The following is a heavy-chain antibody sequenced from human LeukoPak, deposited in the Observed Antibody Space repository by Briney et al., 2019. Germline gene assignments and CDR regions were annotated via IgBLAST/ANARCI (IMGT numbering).Heavy chain of an antibody. V-gene: IGHV1-58*01. J-gene: IGHJ4*02. CDR2: IVIANGNT. CDR3: AAEDDFLTGYYDFDY. Sequence: ASVKVSCTASGFTFARSAVQWVRQARGQRPEWIGWIVIANGNTNYAQKFQERLTITRDMSTSTAYMELSSLRSEDTAVYYCAAEDDFLTGYYDFDYWGQGTVVTVSS. D-gene: IGHD3-9*01. CDR1: GFTFARSA.